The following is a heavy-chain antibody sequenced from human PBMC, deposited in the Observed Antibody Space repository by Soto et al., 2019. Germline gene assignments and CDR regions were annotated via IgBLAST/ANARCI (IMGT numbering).Heavy chain of an antibody. CDR3: ARHYICRGGDCYYYGMDV. J-gene: IGHJ6*02. V-gene: IGHV5-10-1*01. D-gene: IGHD3-16*01. CDR2: IDPSYSYI. Sequence: PGESLKISCKGSGYSFTKYWISWVRQMPGKGLEWMGRIDPSYSYINYIPSFQGHVTISADKSINPAYLQWSSLRASDPAIYYCARHYICRGGDCYYYGMDVWGQGTTVTVSS. CDR1: GYSFTKYW.